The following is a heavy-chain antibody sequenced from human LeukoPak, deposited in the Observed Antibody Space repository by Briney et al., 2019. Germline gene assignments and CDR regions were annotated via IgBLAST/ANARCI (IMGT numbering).Heavy chain of an antibody. CDR1: GGSIRSYY. CDR3: ARGGCSSSSCWPDDY. D-gene: IGHD6-19*01. CDR2: IHGGGGT. V-gene: IGHV4-4*07. Sequence: SETLSLTCIVSGGSIRSYYWSWIRQPADKRLEWIGPIHGGGGTVQNPSLKSRVTMSVDTSKNELSLKLSSVTAADTAVYYCARGGCSSSSCWPDDYWGQGTLVTVSS. J-gene: IGHJ4*02.